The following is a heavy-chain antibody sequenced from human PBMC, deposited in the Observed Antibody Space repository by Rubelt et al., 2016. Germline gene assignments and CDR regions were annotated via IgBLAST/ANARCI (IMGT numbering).Heavy chain of an antibody. CDR2: IYHSGST. J-gene: IGHJ4*02. CDR3: ARQGAGYFDY. Sequence: QVQLQESGPGLVKPSETLSLTCTVSGYSISSGYYWGWIRQPPGKGLEWIGSIYHSGSTYYNPSLKSRVTISVDKSKNQFSLKLSSVTAADTAVYYCARQGAGYFDYWGQGTLVTVSS. D-gene: IGHD1-26*01. CDR1: GYSISSGYY. V-gene: IGHV4-38-2*02.